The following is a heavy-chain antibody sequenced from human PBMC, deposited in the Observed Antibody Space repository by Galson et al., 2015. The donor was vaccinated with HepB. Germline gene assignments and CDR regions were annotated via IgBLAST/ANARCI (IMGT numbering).Heavy chain of an antibody. J-gene: IGHJ4*02. CDR1: GFTFSSYG. V-gene: IGHV3-30*18. CDR2: ISYDGSNK. Sequence: SLRLSCAASGFTFSSYGMHWVRQAPGKGLEWVAVISYDGSNKYYADSVKGRFTISRDNSKNTLYLQMNSLRAEDTAVYYCAKEKGQYSSGWPFDFDYWGQGTLVTVSS. CDR3: AKEKGQYSSGWPFDFDY. D-gene: IGHD6-19*01.